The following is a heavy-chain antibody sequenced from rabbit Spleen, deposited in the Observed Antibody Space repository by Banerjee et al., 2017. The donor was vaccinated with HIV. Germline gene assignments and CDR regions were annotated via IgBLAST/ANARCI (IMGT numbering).Heavy chain of an antibody. Sequence: QSLEESGGDLVKPGASLTLTCTASGFSFSRYWMSWVRQAPGKGPEWIACIGAGSSGSTYYASWAKGRFTISKTSSTTATLQMTSLTAADTATYFCAGGYGGSLYYDLWGQGTLVTVS. CDR1: GFSFSRYW. CDR2: IGAGSSGST. V-gene: IGHV1S40*01. D-gene: IGHD8-1*01. J-gene: IGHJ4*01. CDR3: AGGYGGSLYYDL.